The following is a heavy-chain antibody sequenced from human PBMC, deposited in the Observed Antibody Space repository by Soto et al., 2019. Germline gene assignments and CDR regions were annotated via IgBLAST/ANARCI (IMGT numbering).Heavy chain of an antibody. CDR2: LSAYNGDT. CDR3: ARWSAIVGGAEAIDV. CDR1: GYTFINYG. V-gene: IGHV1-18*01. D-gene: IGHD1-26*01. J-gene: IGHJ3*01. Sequence: QVQLVQSGAEVKQPGASVMVSCKTSGYTFINYGITWVRQAPGQGLEWMGWLSAYNGDTSYSEKLQDRFTMTTDTSTNTVYMDLRSLTSDDTAVYYCARWSAIVGGAEAIDVWGQGTMVIVSS.